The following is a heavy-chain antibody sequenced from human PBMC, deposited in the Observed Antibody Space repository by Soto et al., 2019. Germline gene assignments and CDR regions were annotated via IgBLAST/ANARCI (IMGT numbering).Heavy chain of an antibody. Sequence: PSETLSLTCTVSGGSISSYYWSWIRQPPGKGLEWIGYIYYSGSTNYNPSLKSRVTISVDTSKNQFSLKLSSVTAADTAVYYCARWYYYDSSGSSDYWGQGPLVTVSS. CDR3: ARWYYYDSSGSSDY. CDR2: IYYSGST. J-gene: IGHJ4*02. V-gene: IGHV4-59*08. CDR1: GGSISSYY. D-gene: IGHD3-22*01.